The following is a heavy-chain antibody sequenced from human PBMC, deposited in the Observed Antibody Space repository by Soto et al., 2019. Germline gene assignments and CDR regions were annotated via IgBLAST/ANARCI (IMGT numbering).Heavy chain of an antibody. CDR1: GFTFSNYG. V-gene: IGHV3-33*01. J-gene: IGHJ4*02. D-gene: IGHD1-26*01. CDR3: AREGGRFFVGYFDY. CDR2: IWHDGTTK. Sequence: PGGSLRLSCAASGFTFSNYGMHWVRQAPGKGLEWVAVIWHDGTTKYFLDSVMGRFSISRDNSKNTLSLQLNSLGADDTAVYYCAREGGRFFVGYFDYWGQGTLVTVSS.